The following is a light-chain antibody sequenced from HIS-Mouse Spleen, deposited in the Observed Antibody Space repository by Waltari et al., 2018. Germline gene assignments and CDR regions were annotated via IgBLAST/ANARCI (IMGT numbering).Light chain of an antibody. CDR3: AAWDDSLSGRV. CDR2: RNN. CDR1: SSNIGSSY. J-gene: IGLJ3*02. Sequence: SVLPQPPSASGTPGLRVTISCSGSSSNIGSSYVSWYQQPPGPAPKLLIYRNNQRPAGVPDRFSGSKSGTSASLAISGRRSEDEADYYCAAWDDSLSGRVFGGGTKLTVL. V-gene: IGLV1-47*01.